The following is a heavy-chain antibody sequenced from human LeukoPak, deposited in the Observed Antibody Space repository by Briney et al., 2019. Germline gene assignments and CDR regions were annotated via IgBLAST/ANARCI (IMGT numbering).Heavy chain of an antibody. Sequence: PSETLSLTCTVSGVSISTSRYYWGWIRQPPGKGLEWIGYIYYSGSTNYNPSLKSRVTISVDTSKNQFSLKLSSVTAADTAVYYCARSGSYYDSSGYYLDYWGQGTLVTVSS. CDR1: GVSISTSRYY. J-gene: IGHJ4*02. CDR2: IYYSGST. D-gene: IGHD3-22*01. V-gene: IGHV4-61*05. CDR3: ARSGSYYDSSGYYLDY.